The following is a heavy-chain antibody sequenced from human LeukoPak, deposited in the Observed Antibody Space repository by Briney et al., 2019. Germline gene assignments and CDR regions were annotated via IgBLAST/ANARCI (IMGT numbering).Heavy chain of an antibody. Sequence: GGSLRLSCAASGLTFSSHWMHWVRQAPGKGLVWVSRITNDGSSTTYADSVKGRFTMSRDNVKNTLYLQMNSLRVEDTAVYYCARDPRNVGLAPWGQGTLVTVSS. D-gene: IGHD2-15*01. CDR1: GLTFSSHW. J-gene: IGHJ5*02. V-gene: IGHV3-74*01. CDR3: ARDPRNVGLAP. CDR2: ITNDGSST.